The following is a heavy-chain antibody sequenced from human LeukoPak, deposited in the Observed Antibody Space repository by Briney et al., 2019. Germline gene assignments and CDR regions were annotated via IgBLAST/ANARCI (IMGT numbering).Heavy chain of an antibody. CDR3: AKRPSDYGDYVSYFDY. J-gene: IGHJ4*02. CDR2: ISDDGRSK. V-gene: IGHV3-30*18. Sequence: GGSLGLSCAASGFSFISYGMHWVRQAPGKGLEWVGVISDDGRSKDYADSVKGRFTISRDNSKDTLYLQMNSLRDEDTAVYYCAKRPSDYGDYVSYFDYWGQGTLVTVSS. D-gene: IGHD4-17*01. CDR1: GFSFISYG.